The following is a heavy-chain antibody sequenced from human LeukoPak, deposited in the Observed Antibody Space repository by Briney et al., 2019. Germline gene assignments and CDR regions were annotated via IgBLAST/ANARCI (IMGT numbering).Heavy chain of an antibody. CDR3: ARQSRSIQLIDY. CDR2: ISYDGSNK. CDR1: GFTFSSYA. J-gene: IGHJ4*02. V-gene: IGHV3-30-3*01. Sequence: GRSLRLSCAASGFTFSSYAMHWVRQAPGKGLEWVAVISYDGSNKYYADSVKGRFTISRDNSKNTLYLQMNSLRAEDTAVYYCARQSRSIQLIDYWGQGTLVTVSS. D-gene: IGHD5-18*01.